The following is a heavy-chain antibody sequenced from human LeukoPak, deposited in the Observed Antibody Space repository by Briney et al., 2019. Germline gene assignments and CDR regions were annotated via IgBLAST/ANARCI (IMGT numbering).Heavy chain of an antibody. Sequence: GGSLRLSCAASGFTFSSYAMTWVRQAPGQRLAWVSAISGSGGTTYYADSVKGRFTLSRDNSKNTLHLEMNSLRAEDTAVYYCAKDPLYCSGGSCYSPPGDYWGQGTLVTVSS. CDR2: ISGSGGTT. V-gene: IGHV3-23*01. D-gene: IGHD2-15*01. CDR1: GFTFSSYA. CDR3: AKDPLYCSGGSCYSPPGDY. J-gene: IGHJ4*02.